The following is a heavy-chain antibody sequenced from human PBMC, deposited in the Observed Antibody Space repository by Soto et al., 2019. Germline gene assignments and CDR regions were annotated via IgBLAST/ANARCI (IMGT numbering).Heavy chain of an antibody. D-gene: IGHD1-1*01. CDR3: ATWREFKGS. J-gene: IGHJ5*02. CDR1: GFTFSSYS. V-gene: IGHV3-48*02. CDR2: ISSGSSTI. Sequence: EVQLVESGGGLIQPGMSLRLSCAASGFTFSSYSMNWVRQAPGKGLEWVSYISSGSSTIYYADSVKGRFTISRDNARNSLYLQMNSLRDYDTAVYYSATWREFKGSWGQGTLVTVSS.